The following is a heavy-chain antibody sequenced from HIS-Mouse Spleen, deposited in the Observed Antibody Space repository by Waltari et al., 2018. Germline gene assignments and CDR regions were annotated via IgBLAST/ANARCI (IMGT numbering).Heavy chain of an antibody. Sequence: QLQLQESGPGLVKPSETLSLTCSVAGGSISSSSYYCAWIRQPPGKGLEWIGGIYYSGNTYHNPHGKRRVSISVSPSKKQFCLKLSSVTAANPTVYYGARRGVVPIAVAAFDIWGQGTMVTVSS. V-gene: IGHV4-39*01. CDR3: ARRGVVPIAVAAFDI. CDR1: GGSISSSSYY. D-gene: IGHD6-19*01. J-gene: IGHJ3*02. CDR2: IYYSGNT.